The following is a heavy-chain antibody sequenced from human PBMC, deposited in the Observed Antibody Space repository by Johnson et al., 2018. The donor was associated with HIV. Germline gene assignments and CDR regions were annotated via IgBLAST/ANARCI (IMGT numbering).Heavy chain of an antibody. D-gene: IGHD1-14*01. CDR2: ISYDGSNK. Sequence: QVQLVESGGGLVKPGGSLRLSCAASGFTFSSYAMHWVRQAPGKGLEWVAVISYDGSNKYYADSVKGRFTISRDNSKNTLYLPMNSLRAEDTAVYYCARDGMAATKANIWGQGTMVTVSS. J-gene: IGHJ3*02. CDR1: GFTFSSYA. V-gene: IGHV3-30*04. CDR3: ARDGMAATKANI.